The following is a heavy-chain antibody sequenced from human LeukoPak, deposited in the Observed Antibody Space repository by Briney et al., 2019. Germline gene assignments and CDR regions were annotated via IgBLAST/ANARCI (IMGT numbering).Heavy chain of an antibody. CDR1: GFTFSGSA. CDR3: TTTRQYGDVSLDY. D-gene: IGHD4-17*01. V-gene: IGHV3-73*01. CDR2: IRSKANSYAT. J-gene: IGHJ4*02. Sequence: QTGGSLRLSCAASGFTFSGSAMHWVRQASGKGLEWVGRIRSKANSYATAYAASVKGRFTISRDDSKNTAYLQMNSLKTEDTAVYYCTTTRQYGDVSLDYWGQGTLVTVSS.